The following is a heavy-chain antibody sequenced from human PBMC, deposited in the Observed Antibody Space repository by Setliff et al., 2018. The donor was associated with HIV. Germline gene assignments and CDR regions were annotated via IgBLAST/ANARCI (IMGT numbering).Heavy chain of an antibody. CDR1: GYTLTSYA. CDR3: ARDWVGYYYGSGSYYTYAFDI. V-gene: IGHV7-4-1*02. Sequence: ASVKVSCKASGYTLTSYAMNWVRQAPGQGLEWMGWINTNTGNPTYAQGFTGRFVFSLDTSVSTAYLQISSLKAEDTAVYYCARDWVGYYYGSGSYYTYAFDIWGQGTMVTVSS. J-gene: IGHJ3*02. CDR2: INTNTGNP. D-gene: IGHD3-10*01.